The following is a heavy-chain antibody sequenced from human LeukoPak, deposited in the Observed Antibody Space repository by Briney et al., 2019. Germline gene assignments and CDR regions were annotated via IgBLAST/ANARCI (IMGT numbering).Heavy chain of an antibody. Sequence: GGSLRLSCAASGFTFSSYAMSWVRQAPGKGLEWVSAISGSGGSTYYADSVKGRFTISRDNSKNTLYLQMNSLRAEDTAVYYCTHPIFVVVPAATYYFDYWGQGTLVTVSS. J-gene: IGHJ4*02. CDR1: GFTFSSYA. CDR2: ISGSGGST. D-gene: IGHD2-2*01. CDR3: THPIFVVVPAATYYFDY. V-gene: IGHV3-23*01.